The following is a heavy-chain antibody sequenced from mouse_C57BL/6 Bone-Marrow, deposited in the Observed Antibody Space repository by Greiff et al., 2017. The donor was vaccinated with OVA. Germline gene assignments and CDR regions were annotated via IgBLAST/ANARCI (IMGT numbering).Heavy chain of an antibody. CDR1: GYTFTSYW. J-gene: IGHJ4*01. D-gene: IGHD1-1*01. CDR2: IDPNSGGT. CDR3: ARSRPTPYYYAMDD. V-gene: IGHV1-72*01. Sequence: VQLQQPGAELVKPGASVKLSCTASGYTFTSYWMHWVKQRPGRGLEWIGRIDPNSGGTKYNEKFKSKAPLTVDKPSSTADMQLSSLTSEDSAVYYCARSRPTPYYYAMDDWGQGTSVTVSS.